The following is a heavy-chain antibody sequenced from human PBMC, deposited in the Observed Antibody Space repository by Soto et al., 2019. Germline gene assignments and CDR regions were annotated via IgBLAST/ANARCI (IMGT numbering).Heavy chain of an antibody. CDR2: IYYSGST. CDR3: ARGKRSNLWYFDY. CDR1: GGSISTYY. V-gene: IGHV4-59*01. D-gene: IGHD2-21*01. J-gene: IGHJ4*02. Sequence: GPGPVGASETLSLTCTVSGGSISTYYWIWIRQPPGKGLEWIGYIYYSGSTNYNPSLKSRVTISVDTSRNQFSLKLSSVTAADTAVYYCARGKRSNLWYFDYWGQGTLVTVSS.